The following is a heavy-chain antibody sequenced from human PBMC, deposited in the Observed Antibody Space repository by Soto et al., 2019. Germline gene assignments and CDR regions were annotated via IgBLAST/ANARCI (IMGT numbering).Heavy chain of an antibody. D-gene: IGHD4-4*01. V-gene: IGHV4-34*01. CDR1: GGSFSGYY. J-gene: IGHJ4*02. Sequence: PSETLSLTCAVYGGSFSGYYWSWIRQPPGKGLEWIGEINHSGSTNYNPSLKSRVTISVDTSKNQFSLKLSSVTAADTAVYYCARTITKNRTTVTTDFDYWGQGTLVTSPQ. CDR3: ARTITKNRTTVTTDFDY. CDR2: INHSGST.